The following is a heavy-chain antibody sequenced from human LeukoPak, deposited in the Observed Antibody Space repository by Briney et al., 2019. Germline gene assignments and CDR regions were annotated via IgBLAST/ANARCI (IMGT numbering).Heavy chain of an antibody. CDR3: ARGLTYYDFWSGYRFYYFDY. D-gene: IGHD3-3*01. CDR1: GGSISSSSYY. Sequence: SETLSLTCTVSGGSISSSSYYWGWIRQPPGKGLEWIGSIYYSGSTYYNPSLKSRVTISVDTSKNQFSLMLSSVTAADTAVYYCARGLTYYDFWSGYRFYYFDYWGQGTLVTVSS. J-gene: IGHJ4*02. V-gene: IGHV4-39*01. CDR2: IYYSGST.